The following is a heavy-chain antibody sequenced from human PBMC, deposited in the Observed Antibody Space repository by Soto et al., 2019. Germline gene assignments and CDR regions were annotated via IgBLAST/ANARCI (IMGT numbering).Heavy chain of an antibody. CDR2: TYYRSKWYN. CDR1: GDSVSSNSAA. CDR3: ATDLGDYYGMDV. J-gene: IGHJ6*02. V-gene: IGHV6-1*01. Sequence: SQTLSLTCAISGDSVSSNSAAWNWIRQSPSRGLEWLGRTYYRSKWYNHYAVSMKSRITINADTSKNQFSLKLSSVTAADTAVYYCATDLGDYYGMDVWGQGTTVTVSS. D-gene: IGHD1-26*01.